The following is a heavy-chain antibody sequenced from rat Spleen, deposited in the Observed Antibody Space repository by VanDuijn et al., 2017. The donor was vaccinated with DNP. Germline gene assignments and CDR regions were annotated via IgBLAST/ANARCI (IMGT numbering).Heavy chain of an antibody. CDR3: ATETNYYSGDVGYFDY. D-gene: IGHD1-1*01. Sequence: EVQLVESGGGLVQPGRSMKLSCAASGFPFSNSDMAWVRQAPTKGLEWVASISTSGGSTYYRDSVKGRFTISRDNDKSTLYLQMDSLRSEDTATYYCATETNYYSGDVGYFDYWGQGVMVTVSS. CDR1: GFPFSNSD. V-gene: IGHV5-25*01. CDR2: ISTSGGST. J-gene: IGHJ2*01.